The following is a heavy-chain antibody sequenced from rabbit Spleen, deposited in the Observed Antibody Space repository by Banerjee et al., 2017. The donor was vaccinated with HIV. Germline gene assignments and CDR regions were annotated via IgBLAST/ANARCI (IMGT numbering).Heavy chain of an antibody. D-gene: IGHD7-1*01. J-gene: IGHJ4*01. CDR3: ASSYPDDNWHYFKL. CDR2: IEGGSSVFS. V-gene: IGHV1S40*01. CDR1: GVSFSSNHY. Sequence: QSLEESGGDLVKPGASLTLTCTASGVSFSSNHYMCWVRQAPGKGLEWIACIEGGSSVFSYFASWAKGRFTISKTSSTTVTLQMTSLTAADTATYFCASSYPDDNWHYFKLWGPGTLVTVS.